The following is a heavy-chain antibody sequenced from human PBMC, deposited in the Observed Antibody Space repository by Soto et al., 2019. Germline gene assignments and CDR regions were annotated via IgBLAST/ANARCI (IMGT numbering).Heavy chain of an antibody. V-gene: IGHV4-39*01. CDR3: ARGTYYYGSGRYNWFDP. D-gene: IGHD3-10*01. Sequence: QLQLQESGPGLVKPSETLSLTCTVSGGSISSSSYYWGWIRQPPGKGLEWIGSIYYSGSTYYNPSLKSRVTISVDTSKNQFSRKLSSVTAADTAVYYCARGTYYYGSGRYNWFDPWGQGTLVTVSS. J-gene: IGHJ5*02. CDR1: GGSISSSSYY. CDR2: IYYSGST.